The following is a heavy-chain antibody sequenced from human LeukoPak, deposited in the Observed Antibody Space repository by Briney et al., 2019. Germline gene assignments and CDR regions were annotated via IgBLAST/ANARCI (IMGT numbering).Heavy chain of an antibody. CDR3: ATSYDHGWLIGS. J-gene: IGHJ4*02. V-gene: IGHV4-59*01. CDR1: GGSITNDY. CDR2: IHYSGTI. D-gene: IGHD3-16*01. Sequence: PSETLSLTCTVSGGSITNDYWNWIRQSSGKQLEWIGSIHYSGTINCSPSLKSRITISLDTSKNQFSLKLSSVTAADTAMYYCATSYDHGWLIGSWGQGTLVTVSS.